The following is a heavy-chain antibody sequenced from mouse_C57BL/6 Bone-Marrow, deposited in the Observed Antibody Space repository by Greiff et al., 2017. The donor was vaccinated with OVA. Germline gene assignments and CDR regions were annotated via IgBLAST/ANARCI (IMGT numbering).Heavy chain of an antibody. V-gene: IGHV3-6*01. CDR2: ISYDGST. CDR3: AKEKYFDV. J-gene: IGHJ1*03. CDR1: GYSITSGYY. Sequence: EVQVVESGPGLVKPSQSLSLTCSVTGYSITSGYYWNWIRQFPGNKLEWMGYISYDGSTNYNPSLKNRISITSDTSKNQFFLKLNSVTTEDTATYYCAKEKYFDVWGTGTTVTVSS.